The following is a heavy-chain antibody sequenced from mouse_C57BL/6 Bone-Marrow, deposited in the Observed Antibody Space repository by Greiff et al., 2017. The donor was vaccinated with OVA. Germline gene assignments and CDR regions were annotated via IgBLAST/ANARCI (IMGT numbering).Heavy chain of an antibody. V-gene: IGHV1-26*01. CDR2: INPNNGGT. CDR1: GYTFTDYY. D-gene: IGHD3-2*02. J-gene: IGHJ3*01. CDR3: ARCGQLRLPLAY. Sequence: EVQLQQSGPELVKPGASVKISCKASGYTFTDYYMNWVKQSHGKSLEWIGDINPNNGGTSYNQKFKGKATLTVDKSSSTAYMELRSLTSEDSAVYYCARCGQLRLPLAYWGQGTLVTVSA.